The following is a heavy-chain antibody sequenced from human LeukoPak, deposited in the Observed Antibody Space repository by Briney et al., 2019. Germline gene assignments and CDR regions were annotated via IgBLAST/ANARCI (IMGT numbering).Heavy chain of an antibody. V-gene: IGHV3-30*18. CDR1: GFTFSSYG. Sequence: GGSLRLSCAAPGFTFSSYGMHWVRQAPGKGLEWVAVISYDGSNKYYADSVKGRFTISRDNSKNTLYLRMNSLRAEDTAVYYCAKADCSSTSCYAGLLSYWFDPWGQGTLVTVSS. J-gene: IGHJ5*02. CDR3: AKADCSSTSCYAGLLSYWFDP. CDR2: ISYDGSNK. D-gene: IGHD2-2*01.